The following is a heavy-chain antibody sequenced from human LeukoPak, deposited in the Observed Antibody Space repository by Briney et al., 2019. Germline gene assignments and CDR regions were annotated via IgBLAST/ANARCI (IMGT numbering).Heavy chain of an antibody. V-gene: IGHV3-7*02. Sequence: QTGGSLRLSCVASGFSFSGHWMNWVRQPPGKGLEWVANIKPDGSEKYYVDSVKGRFTISRDDAKRSPDLQMDSLRAEDTAIYYCAYRNSLDYWGQGTLVTVSS. CDR3: AYRNSLDY. CDR2: IKPDGSEK. CDR1: GFSFSGHW. J-gene: IGHJ4*02. D-gene: IGHD1-26*01.